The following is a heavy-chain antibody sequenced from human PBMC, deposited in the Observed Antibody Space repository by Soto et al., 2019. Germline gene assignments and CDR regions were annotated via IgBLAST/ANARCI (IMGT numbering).Heavy chain of an antibody. Sequence: QITLKEAGPTLVKPTQTLTLTCSFSGFSLITSGVGVGWIRQPPGKALEWLALIYWDGTTGYSTSLRNRLTTTKDTSRNQVVLTMTNMDPADTATYYCAHTMAPRIFDSWGQGTLVTVSS. J-gene: IGHJ4*02. CDR2: IYWDGTT. CDR3: AHTMAPRIFDS. V-gene: IGHV2-5*02. CDR1: GFSLITSGVG.